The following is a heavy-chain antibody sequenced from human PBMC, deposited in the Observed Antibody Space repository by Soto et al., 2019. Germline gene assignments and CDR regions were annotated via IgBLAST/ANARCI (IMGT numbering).Heavy chain of an antibody. Sequence: LRLSCAASGFTFSDYYMSWIRQAPGKGLEWVSYISSSSSYTNYADSVKGRFTISRDNAKNSLYLQMNSLRAEDTAVYYCARAPILYSSSWSDILFDYWGQGTLVTVSS. J-gene: IGHJ4*02. D-gene: IGHD6-13*01. CDR2: ISSSSSYT. V-gene: IGHV3-11*06. CDR3: ARAPILYSSSWSDILFDY. CDR1: GFTFSDYY.